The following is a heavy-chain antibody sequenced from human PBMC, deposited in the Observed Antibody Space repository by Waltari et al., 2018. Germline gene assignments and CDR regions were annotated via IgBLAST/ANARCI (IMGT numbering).Heavy chain of an antibody. CDR3: VRYEY. V-gene: IGHV3-66*01. CDR1: EFPVTNNY. D-gene: IGHD5-12*01. CDR2: IHKDGRT. J-gene: IGHJ4*02. Sequence: EVQLVESGGGLVQPGGSLRLSCRVSEFPVTNNYLSWVRQGPGKGLEWVSIIHKDGRTYYADSVRGRFTISRDSSRNTVYLQMNTLRAEDTAVYFCVRYEYWGQGTLVTVSS.